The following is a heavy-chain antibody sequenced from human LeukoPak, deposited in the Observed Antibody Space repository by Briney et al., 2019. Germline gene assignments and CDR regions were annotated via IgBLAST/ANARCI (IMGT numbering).Heavy chain of an antibody. CDR2: ISAYNGNT. J-gene: IGHJ5*02. V-gene: IGHV1-18*01. CDR3: ARYSRPFGNGLYNWFDP. Sequence: ASVKVSCKASGYTFTSYGISWVRQAPGRGLEWVGWISAYNGNTNYAQKLQGRVSMPTDTSTSTAYMELRSLRSDDTAVYYCARYSRPFGNGLYNWFDPWGQGTLVTVSS. CDR1: GYTFTSYG. D-gene: IGHD2/OR15-2a*01.